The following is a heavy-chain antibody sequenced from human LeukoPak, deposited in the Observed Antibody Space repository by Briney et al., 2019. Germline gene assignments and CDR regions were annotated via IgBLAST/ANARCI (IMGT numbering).Heavy chain of an antibody. D-gene: IGHD3-22*01. CDR2: VIGSGKST. CDR3: TRPHVDGGYYYHQY. CDR1: GFTFNTYA. V-gene: IGHV3-23*01. J-gene: IGHJ4*02. Sequence: PGGSLRLSCAASGFTFNTYAMSWVRQAPGKGLEGVSGVIGSGKSTFYADSVKGRFTISRDNSRNTLYLQMNSLRVEDTAVYYCTRPHVDGGYYYHQYWGQGTLVTVSS.